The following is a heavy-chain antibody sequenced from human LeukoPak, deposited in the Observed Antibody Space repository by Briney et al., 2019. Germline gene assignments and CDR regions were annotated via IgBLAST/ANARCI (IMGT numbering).Heavy chain of an antibody. D-gene: IGHD2-21*01. J-gene: IGHJ4*02. CDR2: IGKDGSEK. V-gene: IGHV3-7*03. CDR3: TRDIVYLQLQN. CDR1: GFDFPNYW. Sequence: GGSLRLPCAASGFDFPNYWMVWVRQAPEKGLEWVASIGKDGSEKSYGDSVKGRFTISRDNARNSLYLHMSSLRVEDTAVYYCTRDIVYLQLQNWGQGALVTVSS.